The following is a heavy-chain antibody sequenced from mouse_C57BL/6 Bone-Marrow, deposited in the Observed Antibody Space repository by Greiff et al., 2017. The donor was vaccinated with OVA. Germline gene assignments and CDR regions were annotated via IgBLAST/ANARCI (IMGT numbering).Heavy chain of an antibody. CDR1: GYTFTSYW. Sequence: VQLQQSGAELVKPGASVKMSCKASGYTFTSYWITWVKQRPGQGLEWIGDIYPGSGSTNYNEKFKSKATLTVDTSSSTAYMQLSSLTSEDSAVYYCARIYYGNFYWYFDVWGTGTTVTVSS. V-gene: IGHV1-55*01. D-gene: IGHD2-1*01. CDR2: IYPGSGST. J-gene: IGHJ1*03. CDR3: ARIYYGNFYWYFDV.